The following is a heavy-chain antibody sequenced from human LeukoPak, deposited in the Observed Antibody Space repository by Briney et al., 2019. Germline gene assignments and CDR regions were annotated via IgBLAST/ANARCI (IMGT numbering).Heavy chain of an antibody. V-gene: IGHV3-15*07. J-gene: IGHJ4*02. CDR1: GVTFNNAW. D-gene: IGHD6-13*01. CDR2: IKSKTDGGTI. Sequence: KSGGSLRLSCAASGVTFNNAWMNWVRQAPGKGLEWVGRIKSKTDGGTIDSAAPVKGRFTISRDDSKNTLYLQMNSLKIEDTAVYYCTTEGGTEYSSSWSDGGFDFWGQGTLVTVSS. CDR3: TTEGGTEYSSSWSDGGFDF.